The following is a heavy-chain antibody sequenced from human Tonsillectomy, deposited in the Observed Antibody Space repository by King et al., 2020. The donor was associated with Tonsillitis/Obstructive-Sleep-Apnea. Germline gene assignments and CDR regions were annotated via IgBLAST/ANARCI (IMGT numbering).Heavy chain of an antibody. CDR2: ISSSGTTI. V-gene: IGHV3-48*03. CDR1: GFSLSNYE. D-gene: IGHD6-13*01. CDR3: ATLPPVGSSWYCVYFEY. J-gene: IGHJ4*02. Sequence: VQLVESGGGLVQPGGSLRLSCAASGFSLSNYEMNWVRQAPGKGLEWVSYISSSGTTIYYADSVKGRFAISRDNAKNSLSLQMNSLRAEDTAVYYCATLPPVGSSWYCVYFEYWGQGTLVTVSS.